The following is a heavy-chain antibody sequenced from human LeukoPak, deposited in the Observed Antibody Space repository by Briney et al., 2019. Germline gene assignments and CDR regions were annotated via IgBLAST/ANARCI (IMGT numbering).Heavy chain of an antibody. D-gene: IGHD1-26*01. CDR1: GGSISSGSYY. CDR3: ARVQYSGSYFGGWVYYHYYMDV. CDR2: IYTSGST. Sequence: SETLSLTCTVSGGSISSGSYYWSWIRQPAWKGLEWIGRIYTSGSTNYNPSLKSRVTISVDTSKNQCSLKLSSVTAADTAVYYCARVQYSGSYFGGWVYYHYYMDVWGKGTTVTVSS. V-gene: IGHV4-61*02. J-gene: IGHJ6*03.